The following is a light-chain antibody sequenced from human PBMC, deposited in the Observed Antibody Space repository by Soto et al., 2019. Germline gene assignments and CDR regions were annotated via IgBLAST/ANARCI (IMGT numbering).Light chain of an antibody. J-gene: IGKJ4*02. CDR3: QQSYSTPPG. CDR2: AAS. CDR1: QSISSY. Sequence: DIQMTQSPSSLSASVGDRVTITCRASQSISSYLNWYQQKPAKAPKLLIYAASSLQSGVPSRFSGSGSGTDFTLTISSLQPEDFATYYCQQSYSTPPGFGGGTKVEIK. V-gene: IGKV1-39*01.